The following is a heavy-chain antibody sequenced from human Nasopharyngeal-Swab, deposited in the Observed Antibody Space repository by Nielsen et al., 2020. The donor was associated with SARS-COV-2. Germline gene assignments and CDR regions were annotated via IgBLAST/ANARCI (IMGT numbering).Heavy chain of an antibody. CDR1: GFTFDDYA. Sequence: SLKISRAASGFTFDDYAMHWVRQAPGKGLEWVSGISWNSGSIGYADSVKGRFTISRDNAKNSLYLQMNSLRAEDTALYYCAKVFAGPDYWGQGTLVTVSS. J-gene: IGHJ4*02. CDR3: AKVFAGPDY. V-gene: IGHV3-9*01. CDR2: ISWNSGSI.